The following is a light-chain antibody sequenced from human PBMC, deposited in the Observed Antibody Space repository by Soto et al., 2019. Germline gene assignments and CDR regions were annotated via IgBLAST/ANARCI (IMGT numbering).Light chain of an antibody. CDR2: DVK. J-gene: IGLJ1*01. V-gene: IGLV2-11*01. CDR1: NTDVGDSDY. CDR3: CSYTGYV. Sequence: QSALTQPRSVSGSPGQSVTISCTGTNTDVGDSDYVSWYQQFPGKAPKLIIYDVKKRPSGVPDRFSGSKSGNTASLTISGLQAEDEADYYCCSYTGYVFGTGTQLTVL.